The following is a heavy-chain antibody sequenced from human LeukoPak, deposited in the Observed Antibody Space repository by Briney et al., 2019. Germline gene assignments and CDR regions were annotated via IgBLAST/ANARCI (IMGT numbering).Heavy chain of an antibody. CDR2: TYSNGRT. Sequence: GGSLRLSCAASGFTVSSNYMSWVRQAPGKGLEWVSVTYSNGRTYYADSVKGRFTISRDISKNTLYLQMNSLRPEDTAIYYCAKDQAGGWGQGTLVTVSS. J-gene: IGHJ4*02. D-gene: IGHD4-23*01. CDR1: GFTVSSNY. CDR3: AKDQAGG. V-gene: IGHV3-66*03.